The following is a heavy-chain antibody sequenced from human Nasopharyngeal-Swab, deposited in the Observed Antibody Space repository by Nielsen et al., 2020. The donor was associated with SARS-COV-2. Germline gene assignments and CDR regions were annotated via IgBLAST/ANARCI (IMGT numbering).Heavy chain of an antibody. D-gene: IGHD4-17*01. Sequence: SETLSLTCSVSGASISNRTYYWGWIRQSPEKGVQRIGTVVYTGTYYNPSLQSRVTISVDTSKNQFSLKLTSVTAADTAVYYCVRDESGDYLGLPFDSWGPGTLVTVSS. V-gene: IGHV4-39*07. CDR2: VVYTGT. J-gene: IGHJ4*02. CDR1: GASISNRTYY. CDR3: VRDESGDYLGLPFDS.